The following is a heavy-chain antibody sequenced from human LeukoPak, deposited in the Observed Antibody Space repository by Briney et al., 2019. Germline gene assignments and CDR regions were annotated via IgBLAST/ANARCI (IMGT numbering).Heavy chain of an antibody. J-gene: IGHJ5*02. D-gene: IGHD2-15*01. CDR2: INPNSGGT. V-gene: IGHV1-2*02. Sequence: ASVKVSCKASGYTFTGYYMHWVRQAPGQGLEWMGWINPNSGGTNYAQKFQGRVTMTRDTSISTAYMELSRLRSDDTAVYYCARGGGYCSGGSRYGWFHPWGQGTLVNGSS. CDR1: GYTFTGYY. CDR3: ARGGGYCSGGSRYGWFHP.